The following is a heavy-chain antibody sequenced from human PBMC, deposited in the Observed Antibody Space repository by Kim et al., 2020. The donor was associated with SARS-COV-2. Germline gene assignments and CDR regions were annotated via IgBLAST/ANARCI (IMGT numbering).Heavy chain of an antibody. CDR1: GFTFSSYE. CDR2: ISSSGSTI. D-gene: IGHD3-9*01. V-gene: IGHV3-48*03. J-gene: IGHJ5*02. Sequence: GGSLRLSCAASGFTFSSYEMNWVRQAPGKGLEWVSYISSSGSTIYYADSVKGRFTISRDNAKNSLYLQMNSLRAEDTAVYYCASLLTTTNNWFDPWGQGTLVTVSS. CDR3: ASLLTTTNNWFDP.